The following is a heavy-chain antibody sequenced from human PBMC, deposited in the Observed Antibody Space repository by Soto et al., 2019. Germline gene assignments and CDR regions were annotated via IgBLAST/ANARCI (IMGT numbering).Heavy chain of an antibody. D-gene: IGHD2-2*01. CDR3: ARTRYCSSTSCHYLDAFDI. V-gene: IGHV4-34*01. CDR1: GGSFSGYY. J-gene: IGHJ3*02. Sequence: QVQLQQWGAGLLKPSETLSLTCAVYGGSFSGYYWSWIRQPPGKGLEWIGEINHSGSTNYNPSLKSRVTISVDTSKNQFSLKLSSVTAADTAVFYCARTRYCSSTSCHYLDAFDIWGQGTMVTVSS. CDR2: INHSGST.